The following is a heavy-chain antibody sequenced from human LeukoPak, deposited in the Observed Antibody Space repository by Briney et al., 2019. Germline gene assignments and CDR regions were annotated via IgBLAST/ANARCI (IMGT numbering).Heavy chain of an antibody. V-gene: IGHV3-23*01. J-gene: IGHJ6*02. CDR2: ISGRGGST. CDR3: GRYYVMDV. CDR1: GFTFSSNA. Sequence: GGSLRLSCAASGFTFSSNAMSWVRQAPGKGLEWVSVISGRGGSTDYADSVKGRFTISRDNSKSTLYLQMNSLRAEDTAVYYCGRYYVMDVWGQGTSVTVSS.